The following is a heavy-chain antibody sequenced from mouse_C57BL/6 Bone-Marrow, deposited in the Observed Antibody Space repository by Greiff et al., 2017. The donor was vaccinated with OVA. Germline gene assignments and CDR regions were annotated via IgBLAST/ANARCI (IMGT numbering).Heavy chain of an antibody. CDR1: GYTFTSYW. CDR3: ARYPPHYYGSSPWYFDV. J-gene: IGHJ1*03. Sequence: QVQLQQSGAELVKPGASVKLSCKASGYTFTSYWMHWVKQRPGQGLEWIGMIHPNSGGTNYNEKFKSKATLTVDKSSSTAYMQLSSLTSEDSAVYYCARYPPHYYGSSPWYFDVWGTGTTVTVSS. V-gene: IGHV1-64*01. D-gene: IGHD1-1*01. CDR2: IHPNSGGT.